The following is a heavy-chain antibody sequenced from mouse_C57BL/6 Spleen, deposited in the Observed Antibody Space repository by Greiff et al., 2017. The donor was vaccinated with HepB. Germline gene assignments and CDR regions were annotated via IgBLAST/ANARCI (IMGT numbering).Heavy chain of an antibody. CDR1: GYSITSGYY. J-gene: IGHJ1*03. V-gene: IGHV3-6*01. CDR2: ISYDGSN. D-gene: IGHD1-2*01. Sequence: EVQLQQSGPGLVKPSQSLSLTCSVTGYSITSGYYWNWIRQFPGNKLEWMGYISYDGSNNYNPSLKNRISITRDTSKNQFFLKLNSVTTEDTATYYCARGDYYGPHWYFDVWGTGTTVTVSS. CDR3: ARGDYYGPHWYFDV.